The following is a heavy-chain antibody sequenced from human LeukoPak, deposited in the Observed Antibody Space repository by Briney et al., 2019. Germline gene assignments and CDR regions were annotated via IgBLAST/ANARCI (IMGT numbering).Heavy chain of an antibody. V-gene: IGHV1-69*01. CDR2: IIPIFGTA. D-gene: IGHD4-11*01. J-gene: IGHJ4*02. Sequence: ASVKVSCKASGGTLSSYAISWVRQAPGQGLEWMGGIIPIFGTANYAQKFQGRVTITADESTSTAYMELSSLRSEDTAVYYCARDFHSNFDYWGQGTLVTVSS. CDR3: ARDFHSNFDY. CDR1: GGTLSSYA.